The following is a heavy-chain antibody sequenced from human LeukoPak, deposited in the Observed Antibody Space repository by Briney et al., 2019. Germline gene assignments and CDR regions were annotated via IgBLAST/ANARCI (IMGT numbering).Heavy chain of an antibody. CDR2: IIPIFGTA. V-gene: IGHV1-69*06. J-gene: IGHJ6*03. CDR1: GGTFSSYA. D-gene: IGHD6-13*01. Sequence: SVKVSCKASGGTFSSYAISWVRQAPGQGLEWMGGIIPIFGTANYAQKFQGRVTITADKSTSTAYMELSSLRSEDTAVYYCARVEIAAADYYYYYYMDVWGKGTTVTVSS. CDR3: ARVEIAAADYYYYYYMDV.